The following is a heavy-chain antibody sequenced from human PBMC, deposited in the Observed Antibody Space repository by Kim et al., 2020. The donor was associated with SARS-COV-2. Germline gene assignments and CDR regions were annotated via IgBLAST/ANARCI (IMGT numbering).Heavy chain of an antibody. D-gene: IGHD2-15*01. J-gene: IGHJ3*02. CDR1: GGSISSYY. Sequence: SETLSLTCTVSGGSISSYYWSWIRQPPGKGLEWIGYIYYSGSTNYNPSLKSRVTISVDTSKNQFSLKLSSVTAADTAVYYCAGSVAASIYAFDIWGQGTMVTVSS. CDR2: IYYSGST. V-gene: IGHV4-59*13. CDR3: AGSVAASIYAFDI.